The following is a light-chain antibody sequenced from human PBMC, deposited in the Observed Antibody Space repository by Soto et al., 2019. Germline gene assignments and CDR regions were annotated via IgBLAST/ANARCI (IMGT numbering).Light chain of an antibody. V-gene: IGKV3-20*01. J-gene: IGKJ1*01. Sequence: IVLTQSPGTLSLSPGERATLSCWASQSVSSNYLAWYQQKPGQAPRLLIYGASSRATGISDRFSGSGSGTDFTLTISRLEPEDFAGYYCQHYGSSPRGTFGQGTKVEI. CDR3: QHYGSSPRGT. CDR2: GAS. CDR1: QSVSSNY.